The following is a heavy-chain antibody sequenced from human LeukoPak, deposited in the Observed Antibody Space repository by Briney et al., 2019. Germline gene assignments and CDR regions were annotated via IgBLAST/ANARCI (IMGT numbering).Heavy chain of an antibody. V-gene: IGHV3-7*03. Sequence: PGGSLRLPCVASEFTISRYWMSWVRQAPGKGLEWVANIKQDGSAKNYVDSVKGRFAISRDNAKNSLYLQMNSLRSEDTAVYYCAKMPDFDYWGQGTLVTVSS. J-gene: IGHJ4*02. CDR2: IKQDGSAK. CDR1: EFTISRYW. D-gene: IGHD2-2*01. CDR3: AKMPDFDY.